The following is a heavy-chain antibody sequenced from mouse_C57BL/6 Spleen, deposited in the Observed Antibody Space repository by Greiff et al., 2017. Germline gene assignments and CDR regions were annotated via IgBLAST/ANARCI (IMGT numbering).Heavy chain of an antibody. Sequence: EVKLMESGGGLVKPGGSLKLSCAASGFTFSSYTMSWVRQTPEKRLEWVATISGGGGNTYYPDSVKGRFTISRDNAKNTLYLQMSSLRSEDTALYYCARRDSSGFDDWGQGTTLTVSS. CDR2: ISGGGGNT. CDR3: ARRDSSGFDD. J-gene: IGHJ2*01. CDR1: GFTFSSYT. V-gene: IGHV5-9*01. D-gene: IGHD3-2*02.